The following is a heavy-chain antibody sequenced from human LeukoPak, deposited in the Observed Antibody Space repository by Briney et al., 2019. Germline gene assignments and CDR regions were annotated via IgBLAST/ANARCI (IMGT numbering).Heavy chain of an antibody. CDR2: INWNGGST. CDR3: ARANCSSTSCPLGY. Sequence: PGGSLRLSCAASGFTFDDYGMSWVRQAPGKGLEWVSGINWNGGSTGYADSMKGRFTISRDNAKNSLYLQMNSQRAEDTALYYCARANCSSTSCPLGYWGQGTLVTVSS. V-gene: IGHV3-20*04. CDR1: GFTFDDYG. J-gene: IGHJ4*02. D-gene: IGHD2-2*01.